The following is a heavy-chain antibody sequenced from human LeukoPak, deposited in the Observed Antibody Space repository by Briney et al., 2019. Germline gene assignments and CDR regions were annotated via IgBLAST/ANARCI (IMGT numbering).Heavy chain of an antibody. J-gene: IGHJ3*02. CDR2: VDPEDGET. D-gene: IGHD2-2*01. CDR1: GYTFTDYY. V-gene: IGHV1-69-2*01. Sequence: GATVKVSCKAFGYTFTDYYIHWVKEAPGKGLEGMGRVDPEDGETTYAEKFQGRVTITADTSTDTAYMELNNLRSEDTAVYYCARGRSAYCSSTSCFDAFDIWGQGTMVTVSS. CDR3: ARGRSAYCSSTSCFDAFDI.